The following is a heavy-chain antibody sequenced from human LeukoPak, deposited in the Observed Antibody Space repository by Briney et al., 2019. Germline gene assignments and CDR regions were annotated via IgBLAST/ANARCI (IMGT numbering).Heavy chain of an antibody. CDR2: ISPYNGNT. V-gene: IGHV1-18*01. Sequence: ASVKVSCKASGYTFTNYAIGWVRQAPGQGLEWMGWISPYNGNTNYAQRFQGRVTMTTDTSTSTAYMELRSLRSEDTAVYYCGTYSSGWYINYWGQGTLVTVSS. CDR3: GTYSSGWYINY. CDR1: GYTFTNYA. J-gene: IGHJ4*02. D-gene: IGHD6-19*01.